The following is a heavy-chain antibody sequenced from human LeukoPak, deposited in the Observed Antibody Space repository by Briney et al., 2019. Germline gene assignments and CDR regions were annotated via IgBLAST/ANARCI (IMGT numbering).Heavy chain of an antibody. CDR2: ISGSGGST. J-gene: IGHJ4*02. CDR3: AKGQIVVVPAANDY. D-gene: IGHD2-2*01. V-gene: IGHV3-23*01. CDR1: GFTFSSYA. Sequence: GGSLRLSCAASGFTFSSYAMSWVRQTPGKGLEWVSAISGSGGSTYYAASVEGRFTISRDNSKNTLYLQMNSLRAEDTAVYYCAKGQIVVVPAANDYWGQGTLVTVSS.